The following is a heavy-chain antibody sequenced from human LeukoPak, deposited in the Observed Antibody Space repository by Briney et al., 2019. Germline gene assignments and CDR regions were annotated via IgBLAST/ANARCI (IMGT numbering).Heavy chain of an antibody. Sequence: SETLSLTCAVYGGSFSGYYWSWIRQPPGKGLEWIGEINHSGSTNYNPSLKSRVTISVDTSKNQFSLKLSSVTAADTAVYYCARAPRSSSGVRGWFDPWGQGTLVTVSS. J-gene: IGHJ5*02. V-gene: IGHV4-34*01. CDR2: INHSGST. D-gene: IGHD6-19*01. CDR1: GGSFSGYY. CDR3: ARAPRSSSGVRGWFDP.